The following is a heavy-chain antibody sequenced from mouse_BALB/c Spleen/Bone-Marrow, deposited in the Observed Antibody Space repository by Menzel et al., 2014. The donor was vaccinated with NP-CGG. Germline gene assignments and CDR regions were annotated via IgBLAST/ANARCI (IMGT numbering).Heavy chain of an antibody. V-gene: IGHV3-5*02. Sequence: EAQLQQSGPGLVKPSQPVSLTCTVTGISITTGNYRWSWIRQFPGNKLEWIGYIYYSGTITYNPSLTSRTTITRDTSXNQFFLEMNSLTAEDTATYYCARDYRYFDYWGQGTTLTVSS. CDR2: IYYSGTI. J-gene: IGHJ2*01. D-gene: IGHD2-14*01. CDR3: ARDYRYFDY. CDR1: GISITTGNYR.